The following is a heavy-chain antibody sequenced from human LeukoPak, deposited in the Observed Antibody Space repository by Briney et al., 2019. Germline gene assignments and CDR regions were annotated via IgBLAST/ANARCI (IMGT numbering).Heavy chain of an antibody. V-gene: IGHV3-21*01. CDR2: ISSSSSHI. CDR3: ARGFESLYYYYYYYMDV. J-gene: IGHJ6*03. D-gene: IGHD3-10*01. Sequence: GGSLRLSCAASGFTFSSYSMNWVRQAPGKGLEWVSSISSSSSHIYYADSVKGRFTISRDNAKNSLYLQMNSLRAEDTAVYYCARGFESLYYYYYYYMDVWGKGTTVTVSS. CDR1: GFTFSSYS.